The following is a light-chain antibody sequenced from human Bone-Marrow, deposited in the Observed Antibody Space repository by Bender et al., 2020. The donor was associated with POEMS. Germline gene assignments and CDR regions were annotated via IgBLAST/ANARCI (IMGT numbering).Light chain of an antibody. Sequence: QSALTQPRSVSGSPGQSVTISCTGTSSDVGRYNYVSWYRQYPGKAPKLLIYDVRKRPSGVPDRFSGSKSGTSASLAISGLQSEDEADYYCAAWEDSLNGWVFGGGTKLTVL. CDR1: SSDVGRYNY. CDR2: DVR. V-gene: IGLV2-11*01. CDR3: AAWEDSLNGWV. J-gene: IGLJ3*02.